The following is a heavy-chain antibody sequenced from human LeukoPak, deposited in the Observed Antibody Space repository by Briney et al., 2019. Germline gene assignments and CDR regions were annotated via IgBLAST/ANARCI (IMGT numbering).Heavy chain of an antibody. CDR1: GFIVSSDY. V-gene: IGHV3-53*01. Sequence: GGSLRLSCAASGFIVSSDYMNWVRQAPGKGLEWVSIIYSGGSTYYADSVKGRFTISRDNSKNTLYLQMNSLRVEDTAVYYCARDFGGATLHYWGQGTLVTVSS. CDR3: ARDFGGATLHY. CDR2: IYSGGST. J-gene: IGHJ4*02. D-gene: IGHD1-26*01.